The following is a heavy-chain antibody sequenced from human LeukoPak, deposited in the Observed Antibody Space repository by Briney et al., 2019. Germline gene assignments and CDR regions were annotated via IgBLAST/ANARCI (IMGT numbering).Heavy chain of an antibody. CDR3: AAGRPYSLLDY. V-gene: IGHV1-24*01. CDR2: FDVIDGET. D-gene: IGHD5-18*01. J-gene: IGHJ4*02. CDR1: GSSLTELS. Sequence: ASVKVSCTVSGSSLTELSLYWVRQAPGKGLEWMGGFDVIDGETFYAQKFQGRVTMTEDSSTDTAYMELSSLRSADTALYDCAAGRPYSLLDYWGQGTLVTVSS.